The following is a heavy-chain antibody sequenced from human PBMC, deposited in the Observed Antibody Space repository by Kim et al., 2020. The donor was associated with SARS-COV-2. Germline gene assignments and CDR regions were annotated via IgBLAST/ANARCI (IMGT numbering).Heavy chain of an antibody. Sequence: GGSLRLSCAASGFTFSSYSMNWVRQAPGKGLEWVSSISSSSSYIYYADSVKGRFTISRDNAKNSLYLQMNSLRAEDTAVYYCARPIMLHDAFDIWGQGTMVTVSS. V-gene: IGHV3-21*01. CDR1: GFTFSSYS. CDR3: ARPIMLHDAFDI. J-gene: IGHJ3*02. D-gene: IGHD3-16*01. CDR2: ISSSSSYI.